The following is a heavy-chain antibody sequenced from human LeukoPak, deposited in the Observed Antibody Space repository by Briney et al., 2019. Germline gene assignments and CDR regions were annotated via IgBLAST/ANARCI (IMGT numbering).Heavy chain of an antibody. CDR2: IDDDGSAT. CDR3: IRSGGWPGF. V-gene: IGHV3-74*01. CDR1: GFIVSSYW. D-gene: IGHD6-19*01. Sequence: PGGSLRLSCEASGFIVSSYWMHWVRQAPGKGLVWVSRIDDDGSATAYADSVKSRFIISRDDAKNTVYLQMNSLRAEDTAMYYCIRSGGWPGFWGQGTLVTVSS. J-gene: IGHJ4*02.